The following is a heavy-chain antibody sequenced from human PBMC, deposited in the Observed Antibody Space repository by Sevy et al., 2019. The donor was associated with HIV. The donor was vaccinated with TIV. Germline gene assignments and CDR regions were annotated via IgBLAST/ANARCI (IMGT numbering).Heavy chain of an antibody. V-gene: IGHV3-23*01. CDR2: ISGSGGST. CDR3: AKDLTNYDILTGPSSWVDAFDI. J-gene: IGHJ3*02. CDR1: GFTFSSYA. D-gene: IGHD3-9*01. Sequence: GGSLRLSCAASGFTFSSYAMSWVRQAPGKGLEWVSAISGSGGSTYYADSVKGRFTISRDNSKNTLYLQMNSLRAEDTAVYYCAKDLTNYDILTGPSSWVDAFDIWGQGTMVTASS.